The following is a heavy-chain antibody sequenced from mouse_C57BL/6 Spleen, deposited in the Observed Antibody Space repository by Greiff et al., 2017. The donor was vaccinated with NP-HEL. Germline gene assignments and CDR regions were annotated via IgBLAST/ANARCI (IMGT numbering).Heavy chain of an antibody. Sequence: DVKLVESGGGLVKPGGSLKLSCAASGFTFSDYGMHWVRQAPEKGLEWVAYISSGSSTIYYADTVKGRFTISRDNAKNTLFLQMTSLRSEDTAMYYCARGAGSSYYFDYWGQGTTLTVSS. CDR3: ARGAGSSYYFDY. J-gene: IGHJ2*01. D-gene: IGHD1-1*01. CDR1: GFTFSDYG. CDR2: ISSGSSTI. V-gene: IGHV5-17*01.